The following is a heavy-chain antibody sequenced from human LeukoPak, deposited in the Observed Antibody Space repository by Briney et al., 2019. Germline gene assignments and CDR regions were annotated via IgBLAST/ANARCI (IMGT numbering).Heavy chain of an antibody. Sequence: GGSLRLSCAASGFTFSSYAMHWVRQAPGKGLEWVAVISYDGSNRYYADSVKGRFAISRDNSKNTLYLQMNSLRAEDTAVYYCARWVVPAYFDYWGQGTLVTVSS. J-gene: IGHJ4*02. D-gene: IGHD2-2*01. V-gene: IGHV3-30*09. CDR2: ISYDGSNR. CDR1: GFTFSSYA. CDR3: ARWVVPAYFDY.